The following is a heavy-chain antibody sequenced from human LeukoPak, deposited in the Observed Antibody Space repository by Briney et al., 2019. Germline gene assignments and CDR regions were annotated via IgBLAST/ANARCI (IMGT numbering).Heavy chain of an antibody. CDR2: INPNSGGT. CDR1: GYTFTGYY. D-gene: IGHD6-19*01. Sequence: GAPVKVSCKASGYTFTGYYMHWVRQAPGQGLEWMGWINPNSGGTKYAQKFQGWVTMTRDTSISTAYMELSRLRSDDTAVYYCARARIYSSGWYDYWGQGTLVTVSS. V-gene: IGHV1-2*04. CDR3: ARARIYSSGWYDY. J-gene: IGHJ4*02.